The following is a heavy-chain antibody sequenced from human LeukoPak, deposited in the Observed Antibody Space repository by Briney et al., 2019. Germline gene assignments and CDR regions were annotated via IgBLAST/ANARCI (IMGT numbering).Heavy chain of an antibody. Sequence: GGTLRLSCAASGFTFSSYSMSWVRQAPGKGLEWVSGINWNGGSTGYADSVKGRFTIARDNAKNSLYLQMNSLRAEDTALYYCAREKPFYDSSGYYYPIAFDYWGQGTLVTVSS. CDR2: INWNGGST. J-gene: IGHJ4*02. V-gene: IGHV3-20*04. CDR3: AREKPFYDSSGYYYPIAFDY. D-gene: IGHD3-22*01. CDR1: GFTFSSYS.